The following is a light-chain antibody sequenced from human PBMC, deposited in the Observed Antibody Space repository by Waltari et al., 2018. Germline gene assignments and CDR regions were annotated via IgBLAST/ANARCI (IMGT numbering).Light chain of an antibody. Sequence: EVLLTQSPGTLSLSPGERVTLSCRASQSVTSDHLAWYQQIPGQAPRLLIYDASRRATGIPDRFSGSGSGTGFTLTISRLEPEDFAVFYCHQYGSSPVTFGQGTKLEIK. CDR3: HQYGSSPVT. CDR2: DAS. V-gene: IGKV3-20*01. J-gene: IGKJ2*01. CDR1: QSVTSDH.